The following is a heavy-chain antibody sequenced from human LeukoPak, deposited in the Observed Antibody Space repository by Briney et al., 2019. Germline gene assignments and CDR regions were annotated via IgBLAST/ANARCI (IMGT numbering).Heavy chain of an antibody. D-gene: IGHD4-17*01. Sequence: QTGGSLRLSCAASGFTFDDYAMHWVRQAPGKGLEWVSLISGDGGSTYYADSVKGRFTISRDNSKNSLYLQMNSLRTEDTALYYCAKDANDDYGDYSCLFDPWGQGTLVTVSS. CDR2: ISGDGGST. CDR3: AKDANDDYGDYSCLFDP. CDR1: GFTFDDYA. J-gene: IGHJ5*02. V-gene: IGHV3-43*02.